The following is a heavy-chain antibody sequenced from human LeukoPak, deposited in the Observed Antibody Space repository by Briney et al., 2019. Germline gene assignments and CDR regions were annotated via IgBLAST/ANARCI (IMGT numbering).Heavy chain of an antibody. Sequence: GGSLRLSCAASGFTFSSYGMHWVRQAPGKGLEWVAFIRYDGSNKYYADSVKGRFTISRDNSKNTLYLQMNSLRAEDTAVYYCAKVQGHCSGGSCYSRDGYMDVWGKGTTVTISS. CDR3: AKVQGHCSGGSCYSRDGYMDV. D-gene: IGHD2-15*01. V-gene: IGHV3-30*02. J-gene: IGHJ6*03. CDR1: GFTFSSYG. CDR2: IRYDGSNK.